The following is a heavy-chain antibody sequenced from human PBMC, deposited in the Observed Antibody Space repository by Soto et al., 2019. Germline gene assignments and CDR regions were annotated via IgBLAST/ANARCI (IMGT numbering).Heavy chain of an antibody. J-gene: IGHJ3*02. CDR3: ARDHVIYMVATGNDAFDI. CDR1: GYTFTSYG. CDR2: ISAYNGNT. Sequence: ASVKVSCKASGYTFTSYGISWVRQAPGQGLEWMGWISAYNGNTNYAQKLQGRVTMTTDTSTSTAYMELRSLRSDDTAVYYCARDHVIYMVATGNDAFDIWGQGTMVTVSS. V-gene: IGHV1-18*01. D-gene: IGHD5-12*01.